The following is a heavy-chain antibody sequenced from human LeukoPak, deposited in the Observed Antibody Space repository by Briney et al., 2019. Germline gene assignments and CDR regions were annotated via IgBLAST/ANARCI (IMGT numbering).Heavy chain of an antibody. V-gene: IGHV4-39*02. Sequence: SETLSLTCTVSGGSISSSSYYWGWIRQPPGKGLEWIGSIYYSGSTYYNPSLKSRVTISVDTSKNQFSLKLSSVTAADTAVYYCSREKREVLNWCARWRGGTLVSVSS. CDR3: SREKREVLNWCAR. CDR2: IYYSGST. D-gene: IGHD2/OR15-2a*01. J-gene: IGHJ5*02. CDR1: GGSISSSSYY.